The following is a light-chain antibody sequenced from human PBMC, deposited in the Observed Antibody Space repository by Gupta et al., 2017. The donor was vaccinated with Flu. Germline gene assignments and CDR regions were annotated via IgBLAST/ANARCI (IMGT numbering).Light chain of an antibody. CDR1: SIGLNS. V-gene: IGLV3-21*02. CDR3: HVSQIRSDNLRV. J-gene: IGLJ3*02. CDR2: DNS. Sequence: SYLLTQPPSVSVAPGQTATSTCGGDSIGLNSVHWYQQKPGQAPVVVVYDNSDRPSGSPERFSCSNSGDTATLTISNVEAGEEAEYYCHVSQIRSDNLRVFGGGTKLTVL.